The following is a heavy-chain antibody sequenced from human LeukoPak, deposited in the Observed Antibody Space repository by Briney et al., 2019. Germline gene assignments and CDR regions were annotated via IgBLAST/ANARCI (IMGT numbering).Heavy chain of an antibody. CDR3: ARHVVYSYGHFNY. CDR1: GASTTSYY. CDR2: TYDSGSA. J-gene: IGHJ4*02. Sequence: SETLSLTCTVSGASTTSYYWSWIRQPPGKRLEWIGYTYDSGSANYNPSLKSRVTLSIDSSKNQFSLKLISVPAADTAVYYWARHVVYSYGHFNYSGAGTLVSASS. D-gene: IGHD5-18*01. V-gene: IGHV4-59*08.